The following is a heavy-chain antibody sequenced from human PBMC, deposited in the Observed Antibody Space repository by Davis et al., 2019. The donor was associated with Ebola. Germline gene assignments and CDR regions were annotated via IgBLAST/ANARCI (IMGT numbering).Heavy chain of an antibody. J-gene: IGHJ4*02. CDR2: IRSKANSYAT. CDR3: TSTLTSFDY. Sequence: PGGSLRLSCAASGFTFSGSTMHWVRQASGKGLEWVGRIRSKANSYATAYAASVKGRFTISRDDSKNTAYLQMNSLKTEDTAVYYCTSTLTSFDYWGQGTLVTVSS. V-gene: IGHV3-73*01. CDR1: GFTFSGST.